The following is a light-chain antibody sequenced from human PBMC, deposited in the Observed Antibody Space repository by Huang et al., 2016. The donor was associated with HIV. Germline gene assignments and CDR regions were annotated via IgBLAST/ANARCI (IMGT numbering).Light chain of an antibody. CDR3: QQYDNWPLT. J-gene: IGKJ2*01. CDR1: QSVSSN. CDR2: GTS. Sequence: ERVMTQSPATLSVSPGERATLSCRASQSVSSNLVWYQQTPGQPPRLLIYGTSTRATGIPDRFSGSGSGTEFTLTISSLQSEDFAVYYCQQYDNWPLTFGQGTKLEIK. V-gene: IGKV3-15*01.